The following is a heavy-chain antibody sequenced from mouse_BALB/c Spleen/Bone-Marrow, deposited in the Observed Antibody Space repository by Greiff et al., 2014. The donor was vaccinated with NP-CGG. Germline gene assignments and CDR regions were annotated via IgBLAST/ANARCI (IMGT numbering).Heavy chain of an antibody. CDR2: IDPANGIT. CDR1: GFNIEDTF. D-gene: IGHD2-1*01. J-gene: IGHJ4*01. V-gene: IGHV14-3*02. Sequence: EVNVVESGAELVKPGASVKLSCTASGFNIEDTFMHWMKQRPEQGLEWNGRIDPANGITKYDPKFQGKATITTDTSSNTAYLQLSSLTSEDTAVYYCASSGNYEGGAMDYWGQGTSVTVSS. CDR3: ASSGNYEGGAMDY.